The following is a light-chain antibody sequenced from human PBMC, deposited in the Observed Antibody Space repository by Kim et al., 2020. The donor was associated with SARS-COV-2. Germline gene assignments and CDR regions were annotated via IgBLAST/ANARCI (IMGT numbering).Light chain of an antibody. CDR1: SGINVGTYR. CDR2: YKSDSDK. CDR3: MIWHSSAWV. J-gene: IGLJ3*02. V-gene: IGLV5-45*03. Sequence: QPVLTQPSSLSVSPGASASLTCTLRSGINVGTYRIYWYQQKPGSPPQYLLRYKSDSDKQQGSGVPSRFSGSKDASANAGILLISGLQFEDEADYSCMIWHSSAWVFGGGTQLTVL.